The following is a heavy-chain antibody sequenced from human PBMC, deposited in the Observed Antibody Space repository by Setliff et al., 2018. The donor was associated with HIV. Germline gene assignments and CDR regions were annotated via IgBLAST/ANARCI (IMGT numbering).Heavy chain of an antibody. CDR3: ARRTAPYSSGFYSVAAWFDP. D-gene: IGHD6-19*01. CDR1: GGSLSSSYY. J-gene: IGHJ5*02. V-gene: IGHV4-39*01. Sequence: SETLSLTCSVSGGSLSSSYYWAWIRQSSGKGLEWIGTIYYSGTAYYSPSLNGRVTISVDTSNNQFSLSLTSVTAADTAVYHCARRTAPYSSGFYSVAAWFDPWGQGTLVTVSS. CDR2: IYYSGTA.